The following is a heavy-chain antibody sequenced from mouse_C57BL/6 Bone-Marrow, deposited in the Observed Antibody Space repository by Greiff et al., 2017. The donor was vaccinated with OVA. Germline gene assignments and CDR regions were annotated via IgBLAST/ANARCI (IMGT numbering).Heavy chain of an antibody. CDR3: ARSGYYYGSSYVVYFDY. J-gene: IGHJ2*01. Sequence: QVQLKQSGAELVRPGASVKLSCKASGYTFTDYYINWVKQRPGQGLEWIARIYPGSGNTYYNEKFKGKATLTAEKSSSTAYMQLSSLTSEDSAVYFCARSGYYYGSSYVVYFDYWGQGTTLTVSS. D-gene: IGHD1-1*01. CDR1: GYTFTDYY. CDR2: IYPGSGNT. V-gene: IGHV1-76*01.